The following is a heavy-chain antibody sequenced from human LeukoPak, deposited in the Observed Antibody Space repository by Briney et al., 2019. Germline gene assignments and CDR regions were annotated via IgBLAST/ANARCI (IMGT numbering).Heavy chain of an antibody. V-gene: IGHV1-46*01. CDR3: ASYDYVWGSYRAYDALDI. J-gene: IGHJ3*02. CDR2: INPSGGST. Sequence: ASVKVSCKASGYTFTSYYMHWVRQAPGQGLEWMGIINPSGGSTSYAQKFQGRVTITADESTSTAYMELSSLRSEDTAVYYCASYDYVWGSYRAYDALDIWGQGTMVTVSS. CDR1: GYTFTSYY. D-gene: IGHD3-16*02.